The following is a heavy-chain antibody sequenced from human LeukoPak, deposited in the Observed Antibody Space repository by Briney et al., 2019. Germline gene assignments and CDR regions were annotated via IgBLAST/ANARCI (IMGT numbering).Heavy chain of an antibody. V-gene: IGHV1-2*02. Sequence: GTSVKVSCKASGYTFTSYAMNWVRQAPGQGLEWMGWINPNSGGTNYAQKFQGRVTMTRDTSISTAYMELSRLRSDDTAVYYCARDIAMIVVVPTSDAFDIWGQGTMVTVSS. CDR2: INPNSGGT. CDR3: ARDIAMIVVVPTSDAFDI. D-gene: IGHD3-22*01. CDR1: GYTFTSYA. J-gene: IGHJ3*02.